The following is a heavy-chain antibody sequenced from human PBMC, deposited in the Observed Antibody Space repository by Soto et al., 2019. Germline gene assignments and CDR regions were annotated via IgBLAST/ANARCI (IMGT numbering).Heavy chain of an antibody. CDR3: ARVQSRLLWFGESKKNFDY. CDR2: IDAGNGNT. D-gene: IGHD3-10*01. CDR1: GYTFASYA. J-gene: IGHJ4*02. Sequence: GASVKVSCKASGYTFASYAMHWVRQAPGQRLEWMGWIDAGNGNTKYSQKFQGRVTITRDTSASTAYMELSSLRSEDTAVYYCARVQSRLLWFGESKKNFDYWAREPWSPSPQ. V-gene: IGHV1-3*01.